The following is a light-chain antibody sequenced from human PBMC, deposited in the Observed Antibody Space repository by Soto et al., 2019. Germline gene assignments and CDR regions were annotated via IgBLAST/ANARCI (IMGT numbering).Light chain of an antibody. CDR3: CSYATNRWV. CDR2: EVD. CDR1: SSDVGTFNL. V-gene: IGLV2-23*02. J-gene: IGLJ3*02. Sequence: QAASVSGSPGQSITFSCTGSSSDVGTFNLVSWYQQHPGKAPKLIIYEVDKRPSGVSIRFSGSKSGNTASLTISGLQAEDEADYYCCSYATNRWVFGGGTKLTVL.